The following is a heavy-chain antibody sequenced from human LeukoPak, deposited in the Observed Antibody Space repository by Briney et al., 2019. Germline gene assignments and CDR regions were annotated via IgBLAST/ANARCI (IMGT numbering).Heavy chain of an antibody. CDR3: ARDPRGLEYFDY. V-gene: IGHV4-59*01. D-gene: IGHD1-1*01. CDR1: GGSISSYY. J-gene: IGHJ4*02. CDR2: IYYSGST. Sequence: SETLSLTCTVSGGSISSYYWSWIRQPPGKGLEWIGYIYYSGSTNYNPSLKSRVTISVDTSKNQFSLKLSSVTAADTAVYYCARDPRGLEYFDYWGQGTLVTVSS.